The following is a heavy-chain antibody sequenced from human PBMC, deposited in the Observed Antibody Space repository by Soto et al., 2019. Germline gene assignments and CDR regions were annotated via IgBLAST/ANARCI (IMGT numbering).Heavy chain of an antibody. CDR2: IYWNDDK. CDR1: GVSLTTCGGA. J-gene: IGHJ4*02. V-gene: IGHV2-5*01. CDR3: AHRPTSTEDFYFDY. Sequence: SGPRRGTTQTLTLTCAFSGVSLTTCGGAVGWFRQPPGKAPEWLSLIYWNDDKRYSPSLRSRLIVTGDSSKNQVVLTLADADTADSGTYYCAHRPTSTEDFYFDYWGQGTLVTVSS.